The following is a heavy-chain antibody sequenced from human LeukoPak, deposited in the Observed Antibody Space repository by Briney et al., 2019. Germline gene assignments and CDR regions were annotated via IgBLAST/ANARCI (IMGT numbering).Heavy chain of an antibody. CDR2: ISSSSSTI. V-gene: IGHV3-48*01. J-gene: IGHJ4*02. CDR1: GFTFSSQR. CDR3: AKGTYSAYNSGCAY. Sequence: GGSLRLSCAASGFTFSSQRMNWVRQAPGKGLEWVSYISSSSSTIYYADSVKGRFTISRDNAKNSLYLQMNSLRAEDTAVYYCAKGTYSAYNSGCAYWGQGTLVTVSS. D-gene: IGHD5-12*01.